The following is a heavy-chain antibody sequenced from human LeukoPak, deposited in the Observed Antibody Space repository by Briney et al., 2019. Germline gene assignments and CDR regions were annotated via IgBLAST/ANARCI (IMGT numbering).Heavy chain of an antibody. J-gene: IGHJ3*02. CDR3: AKDSAYGDAFDI. CDR2: IRYDGGNK. CDR1: GFTFSSYG. Sequence: GGSLRLSCAASGFTFSSYGMHWVRQAPGKGLEWVAFIRYDGGNKYYADSVKGRFTISRDNSKNTLYLQMNSLRAEDTAVYYCAKDSAYGDAFDIWGQGTMVTVSS. V-gene: IGHV3-30*02. D-gene: IGHD4-17*01.